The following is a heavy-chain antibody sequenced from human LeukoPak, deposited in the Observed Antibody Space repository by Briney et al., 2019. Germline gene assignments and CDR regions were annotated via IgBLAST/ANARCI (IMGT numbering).Heavy chain of an antibody. J-gene: IGHJ4*02. D-gene: IGHD6-19*01. CDR1: GGSISSYY. V-gene: IGHV4-59*08. Sequence: SETLSLTCTVSGGSISSYYWSWIRQPPGKGPKWIGYIYYSGSTNYNPSLKSRVTISVDTSKNQFSLKLSSVTAADTAVYYCARRSSGWYHYYFDYWGQGTLVTVSS. CDR2: IYYSGST. CDR3: ARRSSGWYHYYFDY.